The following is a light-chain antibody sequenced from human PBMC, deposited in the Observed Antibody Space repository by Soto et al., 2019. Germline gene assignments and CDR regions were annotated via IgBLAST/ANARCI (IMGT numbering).Light chain of an antibody. V-gene: IGKV3-15*01. Sequence: ELVLTQSPATPSVSPGERATLSCRASQRVNTNLAWYQQRPGQAPRRLIYGATTRSSGIPARFSGSGSGTEFTLTISSLQSEDFAVYYCQHYNNWPPYTFGQGTRLEIK. CDR2: GAT. J-gene: IGKJ2*01. CDR1: QRVNTN. CDR3: QHYNNWPPYT.